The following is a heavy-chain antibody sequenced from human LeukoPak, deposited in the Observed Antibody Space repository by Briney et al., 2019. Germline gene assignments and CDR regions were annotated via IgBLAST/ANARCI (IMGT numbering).Heavy chain of an antibody. Sequence: GGSLRLSCAASGFTFSSYGMHWVRQAPGKGLEWVAVIWYDGSNKYYADSVKGRFTISRDNSKNTLYLQMNSLRAEDTAVYYCARDSGDFWSGYYGRYFDYWGQGTLVTVSS. J-gene: IGHJ4*02. V-gene: IGHV3-33*01. CDR1: GFTFSSYG. D-gene: IGHD3-3*01. CDR2: IWYDGSNK. CDR3: ARDSGDFWSGYYGRYFDY.